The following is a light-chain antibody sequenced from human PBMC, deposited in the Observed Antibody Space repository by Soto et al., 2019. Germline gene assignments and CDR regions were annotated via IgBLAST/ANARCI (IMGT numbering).Light chain of an antibody. CDR1: ERISSW. V-gene: IGKV1-5*01. CDR3: QQYNSYWT. Sequence: DIQMTQSPSILSASVGDRVTVTCRASERISSWLAWYQQKPGKAPKLLIYDASSLESGVPPRFSGSGSGTEFTLTISSLQPDDFATYYCQQYNSYWTFGQGTKVDI. J-gene: IGKJ1*01. CDR2: DAS.